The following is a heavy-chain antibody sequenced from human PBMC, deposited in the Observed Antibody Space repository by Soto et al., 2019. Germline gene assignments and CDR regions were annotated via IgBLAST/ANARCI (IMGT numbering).Heavy chain of an antibody. CDR2: ISYDGSNK. Sequence: GGSLRLSCAASGFTFSGYGMHWVRQAPGKGLEWVAVISYDGSNKYYADSVKGRFTISRDNSKNTLYLQMNSLRAEDTAVYYCAKASSYGDYTNYFDYWGQGTLVTVSS. CDR1: GFTFSGYG. J-gene: IGHJ4*02. V-gene: IGHV3-30*18. D-gene: IGHD4-17*01. CDR3: AKASSYGDYTNYFDY.